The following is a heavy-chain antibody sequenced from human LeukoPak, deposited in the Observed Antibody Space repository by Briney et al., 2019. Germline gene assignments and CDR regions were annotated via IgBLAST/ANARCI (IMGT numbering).Heavy chain of an antibody. CDR1: GASISSSSYY. Sequence: SETLSLTCTVSGASISSSSYYWGWIRQPPGKGLEWIGSIYYSGSTYYNPSLKSRVTISVDTSKNQFSLKLSSVTAADTAVYYCARPSSSRLGGAFDIWGQGTMVTVSS. V-gene: IGHV4-39*07. CDR3: ARPSSSRLGGAFDI. J-gene: IGHJ3*02. D-gene: IGHD6-13*01. CDR2: IYYSGST.